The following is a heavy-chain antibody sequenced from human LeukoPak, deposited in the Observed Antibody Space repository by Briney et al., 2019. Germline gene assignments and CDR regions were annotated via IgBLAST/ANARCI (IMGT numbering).Heavy chain of an antibody. CDR3: ARAPANWVYFDS. Sequence: GGSLRLSCAASEFTFSGYWMHWVRQTPGKGLVWVSRINGDGSSTTYAGYADSVKGRFTISRDNAKNTLYLQMNSLRAEDTAVYYCARAPANWVYFDSWGQGTLVTVSS. D-gene: IGHD7-27*01. CDR2: INGDGSST. CDR1: EFTFSGYW. V-gene: IGHV3-74*01. J-gene: IGHJ4*02.